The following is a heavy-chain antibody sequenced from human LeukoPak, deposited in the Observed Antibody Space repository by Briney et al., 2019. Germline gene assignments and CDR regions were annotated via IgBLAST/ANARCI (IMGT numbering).Heavy chain of an antibody. Sequence: ASVKVSCKASGYTFTGYYMHRVRQAPGQGLEWMGWINPNSGGTNYAQKFQGRVTMTRDTSISTAYMELSRLRSDDTAVYYCARDVCSGGSCYFDYWGQGTLVTVSS. D-gene: IGHD2-15*01. CDR1: GYTFTGYY. J-gene: IGHJ4*02. CDR2: INPNSGGT. V-gene: IGHV1-2*02. CDR3: ARDVCSGGSCYFDY.